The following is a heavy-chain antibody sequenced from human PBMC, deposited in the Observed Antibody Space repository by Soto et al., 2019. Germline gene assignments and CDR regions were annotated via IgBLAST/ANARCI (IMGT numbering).Heavy chain of an antibody. J-gene: IGHJ6*02. CDR2: IYSGGST. CDR1: GFTVSSNY. CDR3: ARDTQGYSYGRGSYYYGMDV. V-gene: IGHV3-53*01. D-gene: IGHD5-18*01. Sequence: QTGGSLRLSCAASGFTVSSNYMSWVRQAPGKGLEWVSVIYSGGSTYYADSVKGRFTISRDNSKNTLYLQMNSLRAEDTAVYYCARDTQGYSYGRGSYYYGMDVWGQGTTVTVSS.